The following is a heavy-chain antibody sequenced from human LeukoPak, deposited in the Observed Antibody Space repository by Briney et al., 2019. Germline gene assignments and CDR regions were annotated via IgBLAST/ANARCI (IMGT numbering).Heavy chain of an antibody. CDR2: ISSSSSTI. CDR3: ARDSGHAFDI. J-gene: IGHJ3*02. D-gene: IGHD2-15*01. Sequence: GGSLRLSCAASGFTFSSYSMNWVRQAPGKGLEWVSYISSSSSTIYYADSVKGRFTISRDSARNSLYLQMSSLRDEDTAVYFCARDSGHAFDIWGQGTMVTVSS. V-gene: IGHV3-48*02. CDR1: GFTFSSYS.